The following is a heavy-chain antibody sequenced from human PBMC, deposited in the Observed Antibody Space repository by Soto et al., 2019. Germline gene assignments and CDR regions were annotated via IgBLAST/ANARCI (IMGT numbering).Heavy chain of an antibody. D-gene: IGHD3-22*01. V-gene: IGHV3-30*18. CDR3: AKSYYYDSSGSIMDV. CDR2: ISYDGYNK. J-gene: IGHJ6*02. CDR1: GFTFSSYG. Sequence: PGWSLRLSCAASGFTFSSYGMHWVRQTPAKGLEWVAVISYDGYNKYYADSVKGRFTISRDNSKNTLYLQMNGLRAEDTAVYYCAKSYYYDSSGSIMDVWGQGTTVTVSS.